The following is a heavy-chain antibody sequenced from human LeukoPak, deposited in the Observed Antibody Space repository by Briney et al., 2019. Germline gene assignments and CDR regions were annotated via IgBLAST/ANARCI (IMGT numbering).Heavy chain of an antibody. CDR1: GFIFDDYG. CDR3: AKEDVTRKGYMDV. D-gene: IGHD1-14*01. J-gene: IGHJ6*04. Sequence: TGGSLRLSCEASGFIFDDYGMHWVRQAPGKGLEWVSGISRNNARGYAGSVRGRVTISRDNARNSLYLQMNSLREEDTALYYCAKEDVTRKGYMDVWGKGTTVTVSS. V-gene: IGHV3-9*01. CDR2: ISRNNAR.